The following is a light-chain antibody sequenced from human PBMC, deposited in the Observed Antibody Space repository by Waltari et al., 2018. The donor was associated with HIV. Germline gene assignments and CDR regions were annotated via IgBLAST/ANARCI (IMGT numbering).Light chain of an antibody. CDR2: KAS. J-gene: IGKJ3*01. V-gene: IGKV1-5*03. CDR1: QSISSW. CDR3: QQYNSYLLT. Sequence: DIQMTQSPSTLSASVGDRVTITCRASQSISSWLAWYHQKPGKAPKLLIYKASSLESGVPSRFSGSGSGTEFTLTISSLQPDDFATYYCQQYNSYLLTFGPGTKVDIK.